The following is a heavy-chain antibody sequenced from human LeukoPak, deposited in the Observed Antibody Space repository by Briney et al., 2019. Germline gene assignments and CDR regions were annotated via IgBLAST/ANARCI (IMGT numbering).Heavy chain of an antibody. V-gene: IGHV1-46*01. CDR2: INPSGGSR. CDR1: GCTFTSYY. D-gene: IGHD2-2*01. CDR3: ARDACSSTICQAGGNWFDP. J-gene: IGHJ5*02. Sequence: ASVKVSCKASGCTFTSYYMHWVRQAPGQGLEWMGTINPSGGSRSYAQKFQGRVTMTRDTSTSTVYMELSSLRSEDTAVYFCARDACSSTICQAGGNWFDPWGQGTLVIVS.